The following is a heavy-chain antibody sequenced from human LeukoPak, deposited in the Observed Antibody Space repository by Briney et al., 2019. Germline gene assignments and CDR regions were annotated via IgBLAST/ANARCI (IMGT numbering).Heavy chain of an antibody. CDR1: GGSISSGDYY. CDR3: ARVVRTYWYFDL. Sequence: SETLSLTCTVSGGSISSGDYYWSWIRQPPGKGLEWIGYTYDSGTTYYTPSLKGRVTISLDTSKNQFSLKLSSVTAADTAVYYCARVVRTYWYFDLWGRGTLVTVSS. CDR2: TYDSGTT. J-gene: IGHJ2*01. D-gene: IGHD2-2*01. V-gene: IGHV4-30-4*01.